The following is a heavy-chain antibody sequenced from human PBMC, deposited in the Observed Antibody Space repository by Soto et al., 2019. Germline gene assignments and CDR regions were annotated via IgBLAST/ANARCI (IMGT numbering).Heavy chain of an antibody. J-gene: IGHJ4*02. CDR1: GFTFSNAW. CDR3: TTAIVVVPAPLDY. D-gene: IGHD2-2*01. CDR2: IKSKTDGGTT. V-gene: IGHV3-15*01. Sequence: EVQLVESGGGLVQPGGSLRLSCAASGFTFSNAWMSWVRQAPGKGLEWVGRIKSKTDGGTTDYAAPVKGRFTISRDDSKNTLYLQMNSLKTEDTAVYYCTTAIVVVPAPLDYWCPGTLVTVSS.